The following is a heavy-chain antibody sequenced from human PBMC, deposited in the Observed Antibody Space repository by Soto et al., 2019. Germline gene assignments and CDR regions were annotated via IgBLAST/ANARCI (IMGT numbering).Heavy chain of an antibody. CDR2: ISYDGTDK. CDR3: VKERYAQLWLEDYGMDV. J-gene: IGHJ6*02. CDR1: GFTFSSYG. Sequence: GSLRLSCAASGFTFSSYGIHWVRQAPGKGLEWVALISYDGTDKYYADSVKGRFTISRDNSKNTLYLQMSSLGPEDTAVYYCVKERYAQLWLEDYGMDVWGQGTTVTVSS. V-gene: IGHV3-30*18. D-gene: IGHD5-18*01.